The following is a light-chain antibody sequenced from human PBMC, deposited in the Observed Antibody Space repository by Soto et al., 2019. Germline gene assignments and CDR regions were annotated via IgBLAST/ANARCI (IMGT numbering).Light chain of an antibody. J-gene: IGKJ5*01. CDR1: QSFSGY. CDR3: QQRSNWPPVIT. V-gene: IGKV3-11*01. CDR2: DAS. Sequence: DILLTQSPATLSLSPGERATLSCRASQSFSGYLAWYQQKPGQAPRLLIYDASKRVTGIPARFSGRGSGTDFTLTISSLEPDDFAVYYCQQRSNWPPVITFGEGTRLEIK.